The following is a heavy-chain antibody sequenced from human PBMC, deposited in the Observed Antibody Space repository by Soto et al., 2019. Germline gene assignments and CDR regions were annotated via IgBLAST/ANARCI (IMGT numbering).Heavy chain of an antibody. V-gene: IGHV4-39*01. CDR3: ARRRGGVVATENWFDP. Sequence: QLQLQESGPGLVKPSETLSLTCTVSSGSISSSSYYWGWIRQSPGKGLEWIGTISYSGTTYYNPSLKSRVTISVDTPKNQFSLNLSSVTAADTAVYYCARRRGGVVATENWFDPWGQGTLVTVSS. J-gene: IGHJ5*02. CDR2: ISYSGTT. D-gene: IGHD5-12*01. CDR1: SGSISSSSYY.